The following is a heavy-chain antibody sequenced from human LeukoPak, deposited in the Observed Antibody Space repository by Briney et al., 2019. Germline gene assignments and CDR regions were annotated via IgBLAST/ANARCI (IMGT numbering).Heavy chain of an antibody. Sequence: GGSLRLSCAASGFTVSSNYMSWVRQAPGKGLEWVSVIYSGGSTYYADSVKGRFTISRHNSKNTLYLRMNSLRAEDTAVYYCARFLAEDYGDARAFDIWGQGTMVTVSS. D-gene: IGHD4-17*01. CDR2: IYSGGST. CDR1: GFTVSSNY. V-gene: IGHV3-53*04. CDR3: ARFLAEDYGDARAFDI. J-gene: IGHJ3*02.